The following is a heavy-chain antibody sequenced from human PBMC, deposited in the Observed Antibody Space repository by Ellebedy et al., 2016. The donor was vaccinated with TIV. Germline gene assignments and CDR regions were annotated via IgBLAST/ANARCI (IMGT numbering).Heavy chain of an antibody. CDR3: AREAYYDSSGYYSAAFDI. CDR2: INPSGGST. D-gene: IGHD3-22*01. V-gene: IGHV1-46*04. J-gene: IGHJ3*02. Sequence: AASVKVSCKASGYTFTSHHMHWVRQAPGQGLEWMGIINPSGGSTTYAQNLQGRVTMTRDTSTSTAYMELSSLRSEDTAVYYCAREAYYDSSGYYSAAFDIWGQGTMVTVSS. CDR1: GYTFTSHH.